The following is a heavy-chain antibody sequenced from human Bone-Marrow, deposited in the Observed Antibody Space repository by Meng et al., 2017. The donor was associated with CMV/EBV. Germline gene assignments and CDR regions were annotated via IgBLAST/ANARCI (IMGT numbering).Heavy chain of an antibody. Sequence: ASVKVSCKASGYTFTGYYMHWVRQAPGQGLEWMGWINPNSGGTNYAQKFQGRVTMTRDTSISTAYMELSRLRSDDTAVYYCARVSDLWGENWFDPWGQGNLVNVSS. CDR2: INPNSGGT. J-gene: IGHJ5*02. CDR1: GYTFTGYY. D-gene: IGHD3-10*01. V-gene: IGHV1-2*02. CDR3: ARVSDLWGENWFDP.